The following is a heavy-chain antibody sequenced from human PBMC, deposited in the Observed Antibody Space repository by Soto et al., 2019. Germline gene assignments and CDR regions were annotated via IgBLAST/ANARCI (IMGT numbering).Heavy chain of an antibody. CDR3: ARDEGTIFGVVIQ. J-gene: IGHJ4*02. CDR1: GFTFSSYA. D-gene: IGHD3-3*01. V-gene: IGHV3-30-3*01. Sequence: QVQLVESGGGVVQPGRSLRLSCAASGFTFSSYAMHWVRQAPGKGLEWVAVISYDGGNKYYADSVKGRFTISRDNSKNTLYLQMNSLRAEDTAVYYCARDEGTIFGVVIQWGQGTLVTVSS. CDR2: ISYDGGNK.